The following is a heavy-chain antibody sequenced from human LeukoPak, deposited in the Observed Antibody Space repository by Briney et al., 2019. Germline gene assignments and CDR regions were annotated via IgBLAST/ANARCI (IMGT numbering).Heavy chain of an antibody. V-gene: IGHV4-59*08. CDR3: ASHRGVTTSGSFDY. CDR2: IYYSGST. Sequence: SETLSLTCTVSGGSISSYYWSWIRQPPGKGLEWIGYIYYSGSTNYNPSLKSRVTISVGTSKNQLSLKLSSVTAADTAVYYCASHRGVTTSGSFDYWGQGTLVTVSS. D-gene: IGHD3-10*01. CDR1: GGSISSYY. J-gene: IGHJ4*02.